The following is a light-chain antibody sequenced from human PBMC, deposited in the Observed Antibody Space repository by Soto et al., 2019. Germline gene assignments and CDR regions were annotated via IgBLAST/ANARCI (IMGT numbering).Light chain of an antibody. CDR1: QNINTY. CDR3: QQSYTAPSIT. CDR2: AAS. Sequence: DIQMTQSPSSLSAAVGDRVTITCRASQNINTYLNWYQQKPGRAPKLLIYAASNLHSGVPSRFSGSGSGTDFTLTISSLHPEDFATYFCQQSYTAPSITFGQGTRLDIK. J-gene: IGKJ5*01. V-gene: IGKV1-39*01.